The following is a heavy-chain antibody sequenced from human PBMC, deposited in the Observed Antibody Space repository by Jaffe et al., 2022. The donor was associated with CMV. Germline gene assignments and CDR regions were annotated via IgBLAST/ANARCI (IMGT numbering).Heavy chain of an antibody. Sequence: QVQLQQWGAGLLKPSETLSLTCAVYGGSFSGYYWSWIRQPPGKGLEWIGEINHSGSTNYNPSLKSRVTISVDTSKNQFSLKLSSVTAADTAVYYCARTQTYYYDSSGYYYVYWGQGTLVTVSS. D-gene: IGHD3-22*01. CDR3: ARTQTYYYDSSGYYYVY. V-gene: IGHV4-34*01. J-gene: IGHJ4*02. CDR2: INHSGST. CDR1: GGSFSGYY.